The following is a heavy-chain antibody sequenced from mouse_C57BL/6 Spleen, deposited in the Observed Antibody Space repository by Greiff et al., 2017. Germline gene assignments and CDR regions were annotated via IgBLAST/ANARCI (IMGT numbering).Heavy chain of an antibody. V-gene: IGHV7-1*01. J-gene: IGHJ3*01. CDR3: ARGLFRGFAY. D-gene: IGHD1-1*01. CDR2: SRNKANDYTT. CDR1: GFTFSDFY. Sequence: EVNVVESGGGLVQSGRSLRLSCATSGFTFSDFYMEWVRQAPGKGLEWIAASRNKANDYTTEYSASVKDRFIVSRDTSQCILYLQMNALRAEDTAIYYFARGLFRGFAYWCHGTLVTVSA.